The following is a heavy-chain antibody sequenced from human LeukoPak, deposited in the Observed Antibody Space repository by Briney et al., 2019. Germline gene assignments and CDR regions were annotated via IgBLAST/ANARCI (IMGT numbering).Heavy chain of an antibody. Sequence: SETLSLTCTVSGGSLSSYYWSWIRQPAGKGLEWIGRIYISGTTSYNPSLTSRVIMSIDTSKNQFSLELSSVTAADTAVYYCAREVMATNDFDYWGQGTLVTVSS. J-gene: IGHJ4*02. V-gene: IGHV4-4*07. CDR1: GGSLSSYY. CDR2: IYISGTT. D-gene: IGHD5-24*01. CDR3: AREVMATNDFDY.